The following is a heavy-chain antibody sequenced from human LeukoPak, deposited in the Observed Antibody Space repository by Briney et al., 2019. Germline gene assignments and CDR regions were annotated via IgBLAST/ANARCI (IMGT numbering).Heavy chain of an antibody. D-gene: IGHD3-16*02. CDR2: INPNSGDT. CDR3: ARDSFYGATGDLSNWFDP. CDR1: GYTFTGYH. Sequence: ASVKVSCKASGYTFTGYHIHWVRQAPGQGLEWMGRINPNSGDTNYAQKFQGRVTMTRDTSISTAYMELSRLRSDNTAVYYCARDSFYGATGDLSNWFDPWGQGTLVTVSS. V-gene: IGHV1-2*06. J-gene: IGHJ5*02.